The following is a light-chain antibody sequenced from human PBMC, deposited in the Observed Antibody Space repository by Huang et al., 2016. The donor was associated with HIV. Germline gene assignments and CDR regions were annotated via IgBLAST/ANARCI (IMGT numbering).Light chain of an antibody. J-gene: IGKJ2*01. V-gene: IGKV3-11*01. Sequence: EIVLTQSPATLSLSPGERATLSCRASQSVSSYLAWYQQTPGQAPRLLIYDSSNRATGIPARFSGSGSGTDFTLTISSLEPEDFAVYYCQQRSNWAPGYTFGQGTKLEIK. CDR1: QSVSSY. CDR2: DSS. CDR3: QQRSNWAPGYT.